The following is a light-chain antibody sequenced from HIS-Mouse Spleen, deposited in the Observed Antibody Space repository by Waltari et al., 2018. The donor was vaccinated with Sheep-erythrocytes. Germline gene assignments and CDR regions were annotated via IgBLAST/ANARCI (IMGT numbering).Light chain of an antibody. CDR3: QQRSNWYT. V-gene: IGKV3-11*01. CDR2: DAS. J-gene: IGKJ2*01. CDR1: QSVSSY. Sequence: EIVFTQSPPTLSLSPGERATLSCRASQSVSSYLAWYQQKPGQAPRLLIYDASNRATGIPARFSGSGSGTDFTLTISSLEPEDFAVYYCQQRSNWYTFGQGTKLEIK.